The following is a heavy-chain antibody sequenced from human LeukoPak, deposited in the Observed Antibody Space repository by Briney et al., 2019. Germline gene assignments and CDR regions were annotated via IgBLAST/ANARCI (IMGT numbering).Heavy chain of an antibody. V-gene: IGHV4-61*02. CDR2: IYTSGST. J-gene: IGHJ4*02. D-gene: IGHD3-9*01. CDR1: GGSISSGSYY. Sequence: TLSLTCTVSGGSISSGSYYWSWIRQPAGKGLEWIGRIYTSGSTNYNPSLKSRVTISVDTSKNQFSLKLSSVTAADTAVYYCARESERYDILTGYYQIYFDYWGQGTLVTVSS. CDR3: ARESERYDILTGYYQIYFDY.